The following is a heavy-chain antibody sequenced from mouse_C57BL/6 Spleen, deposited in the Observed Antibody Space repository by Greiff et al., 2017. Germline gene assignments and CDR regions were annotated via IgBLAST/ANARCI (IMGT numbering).Heavy chain of an antibody. CDR1: GFTFSDYY. J-gene: IGHJ4*01. Sequence: EVQLQQSGGGLVQPGGSLKLSCAASGFTFSDYYMYWVRQTPEKRLEWVAYLSNGGGSTYYPDTVKGRFTISRDNAKNTLYLQMSRLKSEDTAMYYCARQDYYGSMDYWGQGTSVTVSS. CDR2: LSNGGGST. V-gene: IGHV5-12*01. D-gene: IGHD1-1*01. CDR3: ARQDYYGSMDY.